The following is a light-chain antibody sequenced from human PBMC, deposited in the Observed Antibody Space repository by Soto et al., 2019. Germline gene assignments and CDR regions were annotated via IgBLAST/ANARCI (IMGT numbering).Light chain of an antibody. J-gene: IGKJ2*01. CDR3: HQFYSTTYT. Sequence: DIVMTQSPDSLAVSLGERATINCKSSQNILYSSTNNNYLAWYQQNPGQPPRLLIYWASTREFGVPDRFSGSVSGTDFTRTISSLQAEDVALYYCHQFYSTTYTCGQGTKLEIK. CDR2: WAS. V-gene: IGKV4-1*01. CDR1: QNILYSSTNNNY.